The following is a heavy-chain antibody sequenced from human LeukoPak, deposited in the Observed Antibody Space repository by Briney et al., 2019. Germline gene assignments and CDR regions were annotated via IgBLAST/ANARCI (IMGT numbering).Heavy chain of an antibody. V-gene: IGHV4-34*01. CDR2: INHSGST. Sequence: SETLSLTCAVYGGSFSGYYWSWIRQPPGKGLEWIGEINHSGSTNYNPSLKSRVTISVDTSKNQFSLKLSSVTAADTAVYYCARRGYCSSTSCYGGAFDIWGQGTMVTVSS. J-gene: IGHJ3*02. CDR1: GGSFSGYY. D-gene: IGHD2-2*03. CDR3: ARRGYCSSTSCYGGAFDI.